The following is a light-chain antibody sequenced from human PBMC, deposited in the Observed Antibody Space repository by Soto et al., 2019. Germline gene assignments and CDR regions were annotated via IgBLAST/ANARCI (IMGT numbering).Light chain of an antibody. CDR3: SSYTTSSTPRYV. Sequence: QSALTQPASVSGSPGQSITISCTGTSSDVGGYNSVSWYQHHPGKAPKLMIFDVSDRPSGVSSRFSGSKSGNTASLTISGLQAEEEDDYYCSSYTTSSTPRYVFGAGTKLTVL. CDR1: SSDVGGYNS. V-gene: IGLV2-14*03. CDR2: DVS. J-gene: IGLJ1*01.